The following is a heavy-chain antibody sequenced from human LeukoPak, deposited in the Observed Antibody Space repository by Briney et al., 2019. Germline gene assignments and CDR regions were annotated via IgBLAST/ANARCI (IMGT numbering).Heavy chain of an antibody. V-gene: IGHV3-23*01. CDR1: GFTFVNYV. CDR3: AKVRLSYDFWSGYEAPFDY. CDR2: ISGSDGTT. D-gene: IGHD3-3*01. Sequence: AGGSLRLSCAASGFTFVNYVMTWVRQAPGKGLGWVSSISGSDGTTFYADSVKGRFTISRDNSKNTLYLQMNSLRSEDTAVYYCAKVRLSYDFWSGYEAPFDYWGQGTLVTVSS. J-gene: IGHJ4*02.